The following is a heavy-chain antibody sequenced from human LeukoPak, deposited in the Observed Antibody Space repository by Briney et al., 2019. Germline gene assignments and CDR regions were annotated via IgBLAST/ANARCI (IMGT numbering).Heavy chain of an antibody. CDR3: ATAPGWFGDHEGFLDY. CDR2: IRSKTNSYAT. V-gene: IGHV3-73*01. CDR1: GFTFSGSA. Sequence: GGSLRLSCAASGFTFSGSAMHWVRQASGKGLEWVGRIRSKTNSYATSYAASVKGRFALSRDDSKNTAYLQMNSLKTEDTAVYYCATAPGWFGDHEGFLDYWGQGTLVTVSS. J-gene: IGHJ4*02. D-gene: IGHD3-10*01.